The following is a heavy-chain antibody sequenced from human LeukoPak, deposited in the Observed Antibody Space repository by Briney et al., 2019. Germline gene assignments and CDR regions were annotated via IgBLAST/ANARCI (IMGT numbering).Heavy chain of an antibody. V-gene: IGHV4-31*11. Sequence: SETLSLTCAVYGGSFSGYYWSWIRQHPGKGLEWIGYIYYSGSTYYNPSLKSRVTISVDTSKNQFSLKLSSVTAADTAVYYCAREWRPGPFDYWGQGTLVTVSS. CDR2: IYYSGST. D-gene: IGHD3-10*01. CDR1: GGSFSGYY. J-gene: IGHJ4*02. CDR3: AREWRPGPFDY.